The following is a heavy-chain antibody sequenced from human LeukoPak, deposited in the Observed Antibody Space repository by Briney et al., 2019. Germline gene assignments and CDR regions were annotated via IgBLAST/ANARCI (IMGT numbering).Heavy chain of an antibody. V-gene: IGHV4-61*08. D-gene: IGHD3-10*01. CDR2: IHYTGTT. J-gene: IGHJ4*02. CDR1: GGSISSGGYY. CDR3: ARGHYGSGSYWGETDY. Sequence: SETLSLTCTVSGGSISSGGYYWSWIRQPPGKGLEWIGDIHYTGTTKYNPSVKSRVTISIDTSKNQFSLELSSVTATDTAVYYCARGHYGSGSYWGETDYWGQGTLVTVSS.